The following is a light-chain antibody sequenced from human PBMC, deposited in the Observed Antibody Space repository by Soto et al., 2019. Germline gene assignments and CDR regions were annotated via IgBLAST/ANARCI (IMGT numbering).Light chain of an antibody. Sequence: ALTQPASVSGSPGQSITISCTGTSSDVGGNKYVSWYQQYPGKAPKLMICDVSNRPSGVSNRFSGSKSGNTASLTISGLQAEDEADYYCSAFTGTSYVFGTGTKLTVL. V-gene: IGLV2-14*03. CDR1: SSDVGGNKY. CDR2: DVS. CDR3: SAFTGTSYV. J-gene: IGLJ1*01.